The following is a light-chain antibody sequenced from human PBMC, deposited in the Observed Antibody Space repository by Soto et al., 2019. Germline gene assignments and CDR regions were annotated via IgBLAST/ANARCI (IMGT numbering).Light chain of an antibody. CDR2: GAS. Sequence: SQSPSSLSASVGDRVTITCRASHNIDKYLNWYQQKPGKAPKILIYGASNLQSGVRSRFSGSGSGTEFTLTISSLHPEDFATYYCQQSYNTHALTFGGGTKVDIK. V-gene: IGKV1-39*01. CDR1: HNIDKY. CDR3: QQSYNTHALT. J-gene: IGKJ4*01.